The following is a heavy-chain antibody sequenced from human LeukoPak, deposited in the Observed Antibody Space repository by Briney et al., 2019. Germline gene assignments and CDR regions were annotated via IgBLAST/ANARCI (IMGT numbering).Heavy chain of an antibody. V-gene: IGHV5-51*01. Sequence: GESLNISCSGSGYDFSSYWIGWGRQTRWKGLGWMGMIYPGDADTRYSPSFQGPVTVSADTSIRTAYLQWGSLQASDTAMYYCASRGPASGWFGDWGQGNLVTVSS. CDR1: GYDFSSYW. J-gene: IGHJ4*02. CDR3: ASRGPASGWFGD. D-gene: IGHD6-19*01. CDR2: IYPGDADT.